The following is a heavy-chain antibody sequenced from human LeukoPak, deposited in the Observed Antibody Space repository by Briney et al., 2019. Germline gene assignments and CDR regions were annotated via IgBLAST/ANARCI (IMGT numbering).Heavy chain of an antibody. J-gene: IGHJ4*02. Sequence: GGSLRLSCAASGFTFSSYAMHWVRQAPGKGLEWVAVISYDGSNKYYADSVKGRFTISRDNSKNTLYLQMNSLRAEDTAVYYCARDRAAVKDYWGQGTLVTVSS. CDR3: ARDRAAVKDY. CDR2: ISYDGSNK. D-gene: IGHD6-13*01. CDR1: GFTFSSYA. V-gene: IGHV3-30-3*01.